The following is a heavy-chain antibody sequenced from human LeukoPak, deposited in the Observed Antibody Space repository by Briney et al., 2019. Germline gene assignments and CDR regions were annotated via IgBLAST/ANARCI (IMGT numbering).Heavy chain of an antibody. J-gene: IGHJ4*02. V-gene: IGHV4-59*01. CDR1: GGSISSYY. Sequence: ETLSLTCTVSGGSISSYYWSWIRQPPGKGLAWIGYIYYSGSTNYSPSLKSRVTISVDTPKNQFSLKLSSVTAADTAVYYCARPSRDGYRYTFDYWGQGILVTVSS. CDR2: IYYSGST. CDR3: ARPSRDGYRYTFDY. D-gene: IGHD5-24*01.